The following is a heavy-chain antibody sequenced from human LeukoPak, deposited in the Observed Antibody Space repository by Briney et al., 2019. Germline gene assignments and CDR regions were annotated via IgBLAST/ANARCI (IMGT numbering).Heavy chain of an antibody. CDR1: GFTFSSYA. CDR2: ISGSGGST. D-gene: IGHD3-22*01. V-gene: IGHV3-23*01. CDR3: AKDLGYYYDSSGYYGHFDY. Sequence: GGSLRLSCAASGFTFSSYAMSWVRQAPGKGLEWVSAISGSGGSTYYADSVKGRFTISRDNSKNTLYLQMNSLRAEDTAVYYCAKDLGYYYDSSGYYGHFDYWGQGTLVTVSS. J-gene: IGHJ4*02.